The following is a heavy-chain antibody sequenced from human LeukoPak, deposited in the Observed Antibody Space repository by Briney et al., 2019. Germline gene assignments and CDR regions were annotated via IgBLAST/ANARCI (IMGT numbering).Heavy chain of an antibody. V-gene: IGHV3-23*01. CDR2: INGSGGRI. J-gene: IGHJ3*01. CDR1: GFTFSSYA. Sequence: GGSLRLSCAASGFTFSSYAMSWVRQAPGKGLEWVSAINGSGGRIYYADSVKGRFTISRDNSRNTLYLQMNSLRVEDTAVYYCAKLLSGSYVIFDAFNVWGQGTMVTVSS. D-gene: IGHD3-16*01. CDR3: AKLLSGSYVIFDAFNV.